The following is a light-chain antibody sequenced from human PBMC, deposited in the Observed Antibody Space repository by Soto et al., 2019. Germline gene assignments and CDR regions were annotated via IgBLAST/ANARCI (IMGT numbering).Light chain of an antibody. Sequence: QSALTQPASVSGSPGQSITIPCTGTSSDVGGYKFVSWYQRHPGKAPQLIIYEVTNRPSGVSTRFSGSRTGNTASLTISGLQPEDEADYFCTSYTSANTRLFGGGTKVTVL. CDR1: SSDVGGYKF. CDR3: TSYTSANTRL. J-gene: IGLJ2*01. V-gene: IGLV2-14*01. CDR2: EVT.